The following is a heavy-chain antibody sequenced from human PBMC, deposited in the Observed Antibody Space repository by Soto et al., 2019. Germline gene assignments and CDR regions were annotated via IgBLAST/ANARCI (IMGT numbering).Heavy chain of an antibody. CDR2: IYYSGST. J-gene: IGHJ6*02. V-gene: IGHV4-30-4*02. CDR1: GGAISSGDDY. CDR3: ARVVSYYYGMDV. Sequence: SETLCLTCTVSGGAISSGDDYWSWIRQPPGKGLEWIGYIYYSGSTYYNPSLKSRVTISVDTSKNQFSLKLSSVTAADTAVYYCARVVSYYYGMDVWGQGTTVTVSS.